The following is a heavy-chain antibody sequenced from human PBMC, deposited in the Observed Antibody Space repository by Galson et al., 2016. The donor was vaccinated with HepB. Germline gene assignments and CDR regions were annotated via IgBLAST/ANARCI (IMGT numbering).Heavy chain of an antibody. V-gene: IGHV1-18*01. CDR1: GYTFTSYSFTTYA. J-gene: IGHJ4*02. CDR2: ISPYNGDT. CDR3: ARDPQYYFDY. Sequence: SVKVSCKASGYTFTSYSFTTYAINWVRQAPGQGLEWMGWISPYNGDTRYAKNLQGRVTMTTDTSTSTAYMELRNLRFDDTAVYYCARDPQYYFDYWGQGTLVTVSS.